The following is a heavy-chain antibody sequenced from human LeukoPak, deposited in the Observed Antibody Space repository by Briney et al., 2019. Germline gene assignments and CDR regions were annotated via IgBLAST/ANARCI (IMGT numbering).Heavy chain of an antibody. D-gene: IGHD4/OR15-4a*01. CDR3: ARGVWWPHSGLDY. V-gene: IGHV1-18*01. CDR1: GYTFSSYD. CDR2: ISGENGNT. Sequence: ASVKVSCKASGYTFSSYDNSWVRQAPGQGPEWMGWISGENGNTKYAEKLQGRVTMTTDTSTTTAYMELRSLTSDDTAVYYCARGVWWPHSGLDYWGQGTLVTVSS. J-gene: IGHJ4*02.